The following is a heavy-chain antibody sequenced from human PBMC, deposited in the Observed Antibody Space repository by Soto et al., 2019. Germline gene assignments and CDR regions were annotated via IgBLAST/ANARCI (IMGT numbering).Heavy chain of an antibody. Sequence: GASVKVSCKASGYTFTSCDIHWVRQATGQGLEWVGWMNPYTGNTGYAQKFQGRVTMTRNTSINTAYMELSSWTFEDTAVYYCARRKERSGPHYFDSWGQGALVTVSS. V-gene: IGHV1-8*01. D-gene: IGHD6-25*01. CDR1: GYTFTSCD. CDR3: ARRKERSGPHYFDS. J-gene: IGHJ4*02. CDR2: MNPYTGNT.